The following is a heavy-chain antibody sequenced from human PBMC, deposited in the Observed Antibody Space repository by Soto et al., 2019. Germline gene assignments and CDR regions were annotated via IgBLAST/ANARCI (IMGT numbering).Heavy chain of an antibody. Sequence: EVQLVESGEGLVQPGGSLRLSCAASGFTFSSYNIHWIRQAPGKGLEFVSAISRSGDRTYYADSVKGRFTITRDNSKNTVWLQMGSPRAEDMAVYYGARARCSSGQCYYFDYWGRGALVSVSS. V-gene: IGHV3-64*02. CDR3: ARARCSSGQCYYFDY. CDR1: GFTFSSYN. J-gene: IGHJ4*02. D-gene: IGHD2-15*01. CDR2: ISRSGDRT.